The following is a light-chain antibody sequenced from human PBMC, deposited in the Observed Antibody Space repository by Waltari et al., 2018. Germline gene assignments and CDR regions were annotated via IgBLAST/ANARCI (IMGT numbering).Light chain of an antibody. V-gene: IGKV1-39*01. CDR2: SAS. Sequence: DILLTQSPSSLSASVGDRLTITCRASQSIRSHLNWYQQQPGRAPKLLMFSASTLKSGVPSRFSGSGSGTDFTLTISSVQPEDFATYFCQQSYSLPYTFGQGTKLEIK. CDR3: QQSYSLPYT. CDR1: QSIRSH. J-gene: IGKJ2*01.